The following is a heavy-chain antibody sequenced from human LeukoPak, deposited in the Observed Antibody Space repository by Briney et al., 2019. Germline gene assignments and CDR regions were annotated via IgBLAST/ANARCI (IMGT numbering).Heavy chain of an antibody. CDR1: GGSISSSSYY. D-gene: IGHD4/OR15-4a*01. CDR2: IYYSGNT. CDR3: AGTMVTTYSSATDP. Sequence: SETLSLTCTVSGGSISSSSYYWGWIRQPPGKGLEWIGSIYYSGNTFYNPSLKSRVTISVDTSKSQFSLKLRSVTAADTAVYYCAGTMVTTYSSATDPWGQGTLVTVSS. J-gene: IGHJ5*02. V-gene: IGHV4-39*07.